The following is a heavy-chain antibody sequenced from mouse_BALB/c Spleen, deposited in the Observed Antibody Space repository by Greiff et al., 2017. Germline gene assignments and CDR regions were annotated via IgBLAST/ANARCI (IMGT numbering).Heavy chain of an antibody. V-gene: IGHV1S81*02. Sequence: VQLQQPGAELVKPGASVKLSCKASGYTFTSYWMHWVKQRPGQGLEWIGEINPSNGRTNYNEKFKSKATLTVDKSSSTAYMQLSSLTSEDSAVYYCARTPPYYYVSKGFDVWGAGTTVTVSS. D-gene: IGHD1-1*01. J-gene: IGHJ1*01. CDR2: INPSNGRT. CDR3: ARTPPYYYVSKGFDV. CDR1: GYTFTSYW.